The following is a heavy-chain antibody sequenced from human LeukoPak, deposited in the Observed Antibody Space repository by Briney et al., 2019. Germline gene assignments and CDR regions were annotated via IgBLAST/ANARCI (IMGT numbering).Heavy chain of an antibody. J-gene: IGHJ4*02. D-gene: IGHD1-26*01. Sequence: SVKVSCKASGGTFISYTISGVRQAPGQGLEWMGKIIPILGIANYARNFQGRVTITADKSTSTAYMELSSLRSGDTAVYYCAREHSGNYHGHYWGQGTLVTVYS. V-gene: IGHV1-69*04. CDR1: GGTFISYT. CDR2: IIPILGIA. CDR3: AREHSGNYHGHY.